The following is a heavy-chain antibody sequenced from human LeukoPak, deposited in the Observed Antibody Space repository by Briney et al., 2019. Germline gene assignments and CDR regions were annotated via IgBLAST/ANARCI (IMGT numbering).Heavy chain of an antibody. Sequence: SETLSLTCAVYVGSFSGYYWSWIRQPPGKGLEWIGEINHSGSTNYNSSLKSRVTISVDTSKNQFSPKLSSVTAADTAVYYCAKGYYGSGSHCCHMDVWGKGTTITVS. D-gene: IGHD3-10*01. CDR1: VGSFSGYY. CDR3: AKGYYGSGSHCCHMDV. V-gene: IGHV4-34*01. J-gene: IGHJ6*03. CDR2: INHSGST.